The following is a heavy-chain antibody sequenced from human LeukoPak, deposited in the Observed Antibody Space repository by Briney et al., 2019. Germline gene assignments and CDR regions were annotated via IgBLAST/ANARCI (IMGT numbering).Heavy chain of an antibody. CDR2: IGNTGRTI. CDR1: GFRFSSYE. V-gene: IGHV3-48*03. J-gene: IGHJ4*02. CDR3: VRGDRYFFDY. D-gene: IGHD1-14*01. Sequence: PGGSLRLSCAAPGFRFSSYEMNWVLQAPGRGLEWVSYIGNTGRTIYYVDSVKGRFTVSRDNAKNSLYLQMNSLRAEDTAIYYCVRGDRYFFDYWGQGTLVTVSS.